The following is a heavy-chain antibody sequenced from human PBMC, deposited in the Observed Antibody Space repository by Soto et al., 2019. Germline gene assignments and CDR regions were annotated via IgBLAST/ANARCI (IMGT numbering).Heavy chain of an antibody. CDR1: EGTFSSYT. CDR2: IIPILGIA. D-gene: IGHD2-2*02. CDR3: PMEYCSSTSCYRDY. Sequence: QVQLVQSGAEVKKPGSSVKVSCKASEGTFSSYTISWVRQAPGQGLEWMGRIIPILGIANYAQKFQGRVTITADKSTSTAYMELSSLRSEDTAVYYCPMEYCSSTSCYRDYWGQGTLVTVSS. V-gene: IGHV1-69*02. J-gene: IGHJ4*02.